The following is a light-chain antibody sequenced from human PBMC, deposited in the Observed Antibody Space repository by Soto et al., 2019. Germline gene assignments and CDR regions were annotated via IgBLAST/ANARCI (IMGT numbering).Light chain of an antibody. CDR3: TSYAVSNNFVHV. CDR2: EVS. Sequence: QSALTQPPSASGSPGQSVTISCTGTSSDVGGYHYVSWYQQHPGKAPKLMIYEVSNRPSGVPDRFSGSKSGNTASLTVSWLQAEEEADYYCTSYAVSNNFVHVFGPGTKLTVL. V-gene: IGLV2-8*01. J-gene: IGLJ1*01. CDR1: SSDVGGYHY.